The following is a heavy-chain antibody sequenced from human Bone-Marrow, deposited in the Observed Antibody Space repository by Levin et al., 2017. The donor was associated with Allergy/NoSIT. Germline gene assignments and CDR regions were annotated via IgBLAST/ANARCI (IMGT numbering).Heavy chain of an antibody. D-gene: IGHD3/OR15-3a*01. CDR2: INPNSGGT. CDR1: GYMFSGYF. V-gene: IGHV1-2*02. Sequence: ASVKVSCKASGYMFSGYFIHWVRQAPGQGLEWMGWINPNSGGTNYAQKFQGRVTMTRDTSITTAYMELSRLTSDDTAVYYCAREDTAMIFAWDYWGQGTLVAVSS. CDR3: AREDTAMIFAWDY. J-gene: IGHJ4*02.